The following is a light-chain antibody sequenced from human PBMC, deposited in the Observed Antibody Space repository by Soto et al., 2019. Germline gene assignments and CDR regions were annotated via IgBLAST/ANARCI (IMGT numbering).Light chain of an antibody. Sequence: EIVLTQSPGTLSLSPGERATLSCRASHRIGNNLLAWYQQRPGQAPKLLISAVSRRATGIPDRFSGSGSGTDFPPAISRLEPEDFAVYYCQNYGSSPSWTFGQGTKVEIK. CDR2: AVS. J-gene: IGKJ1*01. CDR1: HRIGNNL. V-gene: IGKV3-20*01. CDR3: QNYGSSPSWT.